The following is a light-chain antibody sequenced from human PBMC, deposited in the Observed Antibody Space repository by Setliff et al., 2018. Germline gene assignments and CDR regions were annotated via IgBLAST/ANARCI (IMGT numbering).Light chain of an antibody. CDR1: DSNIGTNS. CDR3: AAWDDNLNGGV. J-gene: IGLJ3*02. Sequence: QSVLTQPPSASGTPGQRVTISCSGSDSNIGTNSVNWFQQLPGTAPRLLVYSDNQRPSGVPDRFSGSKSGTSASLAISGLQSEDEADYYCAAWDDNLNGGVFGGGTKVTVL. V-gene: IGLV1-44*01. CDR2: SDN.